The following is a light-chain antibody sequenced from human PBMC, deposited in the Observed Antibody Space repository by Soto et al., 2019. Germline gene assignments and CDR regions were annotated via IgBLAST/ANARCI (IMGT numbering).Light chain of an antibody. V-gene: IGKV3-15*01. J-gene: IGKJ1*01. Sequence: VMTQSPATLSVSPGERATLSCWASETVATNLAWYQQKPGQAPRLLISAASTRAAGISDRFRVRGSGTEFTLAIRSLLSEDSALYYCQQYFECPPMTFGQGTKVEI. CDR1: ETVATN. CDR2: AAS. CDR3: QQYFECPPMT.